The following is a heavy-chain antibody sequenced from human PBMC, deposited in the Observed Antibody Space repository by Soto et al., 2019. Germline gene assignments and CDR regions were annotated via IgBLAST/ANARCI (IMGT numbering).Heavy chain of an antibody. CDR3: ARVLAAPNAY. CDR2: ISSSGSTI. V-gene: IGHV3-11*01. Sequence: LSLTCAVYGGSFSGYYWSWIRQAPGKGLEWVSYISSSGSTIYYADSVKGRFTISRDNAKNSLYLQMNSLRAEDTAVYYCARVLAAPNAYWGQGTLVTVSS. CDR1: GGSFSGYY. D-gene: IGHD6-25*01. J-gene: IGHJ4*02.